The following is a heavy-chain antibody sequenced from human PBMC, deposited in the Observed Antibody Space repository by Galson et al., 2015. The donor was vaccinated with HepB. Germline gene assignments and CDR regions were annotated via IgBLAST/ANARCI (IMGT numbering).Heavy chain of an antibody. Sequence: SLRLSCAASGFTFSSYAMHWVRQAPGKGLEWVAVISYDGSNKYYADSVKGRFTISRDNSKNTLYLQMNSLRAEDTAVYYCARDPASATYYYYGMDVWGQGTTVTVSS. CDR1: GFTFSSYA. CDR3: ARDPASATYYYYGMDV. CDR2: ISYDGSNK. J-gene: IGHJ6*02. V-gene: IGHV3-30-3*01.